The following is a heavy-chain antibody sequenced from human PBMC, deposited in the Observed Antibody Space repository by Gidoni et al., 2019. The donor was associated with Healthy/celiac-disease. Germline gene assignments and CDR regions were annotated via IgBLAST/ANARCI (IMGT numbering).Heavy chain of an antibody. D-gene: IGHD6-19*01. CDR2: IDYSGSN. CDR1: GGSISRYY. Sequence: QVQLQESGPGLVNPSETLSLPCTVSGGSISRYYWSWIRQPPGKGLEWIGYIDYSGSNSYNPTLKSRVNITVDTYKNQFTMKLSSVTAADTDVYYCARVASGWFFDYWGQGTLVTVSS. CDR3: ARVASGWFFDY. J-gene: IGHJ4*02. V-gene: IGHV4-59*01.